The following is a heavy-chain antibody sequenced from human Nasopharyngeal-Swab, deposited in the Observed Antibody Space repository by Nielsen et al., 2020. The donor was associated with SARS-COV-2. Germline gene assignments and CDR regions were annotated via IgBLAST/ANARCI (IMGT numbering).Heavy chain of an antibody. V-gene: IGHV3-30*03. CDR3: ARLANSAGDY. CDR1: GFTFSSYG. J-gene: IGHJ4*02. D-gene: IGHD4/OR15-4a*01. Sequence: GGFLRLSCVASGFTFSSYGMHWVRQAPGKGLEWVAATSNDGGATAHADSVKGRFIISRDNSKNTLYLQMDSLRGEDTAVYYCARLANSAGDYWGQGTLVTVSS. CDR2: TSNDGGAT.